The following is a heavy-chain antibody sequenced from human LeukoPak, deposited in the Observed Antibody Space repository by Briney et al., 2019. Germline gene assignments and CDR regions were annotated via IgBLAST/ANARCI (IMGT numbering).Heavy chain of an antibody. Sequence: PGGPLRLSCAASGFAFNNCAMTGVREAPGKVLEGVSSISSSGRFTYSADFAQGRFTISKDNSTNTLYLQMNSLKVKDTAVYYCAKRRTDNATTIDNWGQGTLVTVSS. CDR1: GFAFNNCA. CDR3: AKRRTDNATTIDN. CDR2: ISSSGRFT. V-gene: IGHV3-23*01. D-gene: IGHD1-1*01. J-gene: IGHJ4*02.